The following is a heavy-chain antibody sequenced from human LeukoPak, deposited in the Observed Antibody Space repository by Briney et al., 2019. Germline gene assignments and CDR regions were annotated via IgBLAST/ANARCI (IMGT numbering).Heavy chain of an antibody. V-gene: IGHV1-18*04. Sequence: GASVKVSCKASGYTFTTYYIHWVRQAPGQGLEWMGWISAYNGNTNYAQKLQGRVTMTTDTSTSTAYMELRSLRSDDTAVYYCARAVPSGYYYTSFDYWGQGTLVTVSS. J-gene: IGHJ4*02. CDR2: ISAYNGNT. CDR3: ARAVPSGYYYTSFDY. D-gene: IGHD3-22*01. CDR1: GYTFTTYY.